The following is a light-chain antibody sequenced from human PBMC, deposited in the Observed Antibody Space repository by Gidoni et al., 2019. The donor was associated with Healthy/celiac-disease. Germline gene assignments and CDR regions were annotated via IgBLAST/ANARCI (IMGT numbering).Light chain of an antibody. CDR1: NIGSKS. V-gene: IGLV3-21*02. CDR2: DDS. J-gene: IGLJ1*01. Sequence: SYVLTQPPSVSVAPGQTARITFGGNNIGSKSVHWYQQKPGQAPVLVVYDDSDGPSGIPERFSGSNSGNTATLTISRVEAGDESDYYCQVWDSSSDHYVFGTGTKVTVL. CDR3: QVWDSSSDHYV.